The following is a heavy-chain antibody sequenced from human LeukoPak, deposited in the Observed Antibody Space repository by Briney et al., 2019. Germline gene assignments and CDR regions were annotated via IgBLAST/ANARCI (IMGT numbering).Heavy chain of an antibody. Sequence: GGSLRLSCAVSGITFSRYWMSWVRQAPGKGLEWVANINQDGSERYFVDSVKGRFTISRDSAKNSLYLEMNSLRAEDTALHFCARDYYDSGDAFDIWGQGTMVTVSS. CDR3: ARDYYDSGDAFDI. J-gene: IGHJ3*02. CDR1: GITFSRYW. D-gene: IGHD3-22*01. V-gene: IGHV3-7*04. CDR2: INQDGSER.